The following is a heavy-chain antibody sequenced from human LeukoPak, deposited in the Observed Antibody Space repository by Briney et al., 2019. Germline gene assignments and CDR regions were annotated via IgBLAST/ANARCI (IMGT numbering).Heavy chain of an antibody. CDR2: ISYDGSNK. D-gene: IGHD6-13*01. CDR3: AKDRDIAAAVPYMDV. Sequence: GRSLRLSCAASGFTFSSYAMHWVRQAPGKGLEWVAVISYDGSNKYYADSVKGRFTISRDNSKNTLYLQMNSLRAEDTAVYYCAKDRDIAAAVPYMDVWGQGTTVTVSS. J-gene: IGHJ6*02. V-gene: IGHV3-30*04. CDR1: GFTFSSYA.